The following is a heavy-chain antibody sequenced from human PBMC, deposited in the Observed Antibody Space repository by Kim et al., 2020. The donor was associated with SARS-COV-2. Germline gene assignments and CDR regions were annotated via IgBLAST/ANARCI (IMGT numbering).Heavy chain of an antibody. CDR2: IWYDGSNK. CDR1: GFTFSSYG. D-gene: IGHD4-4*01. V-gene: IGHV3-33*01. J-gene: IGHJ4*02. Sequence: GGSLRLSCAASGFTFSSYGMHWVRQAPGKGLEWVAVIWYDGSNKYYADSVKGRFTISRDNSKNTLYLQMNSLRAEDTAVYYCARSPTPTVGYFDYWGQGTLVTVSS. CDR3: ARSPTPTVGYFDY.